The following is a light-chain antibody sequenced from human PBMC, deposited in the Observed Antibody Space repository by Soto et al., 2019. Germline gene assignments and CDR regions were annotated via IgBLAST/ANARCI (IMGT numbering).Light chain of an antibody. J-gene: IGLJ2*01. CDR1: ISNIGSYY. CDR3: AAWDDSLSVV. CDR2: KND. V-gene: IGLV1-47*01. Sequence: QAVLTQPPSASGTPGQRVTISCSGSISNIGSYYVYWYQQLPGTAPKLLIYKNDQRPSGVPDRFSGSKSGTSASLAISGLGSEDEADYYCAAWDDSLSVVFGGGTKLTVL.